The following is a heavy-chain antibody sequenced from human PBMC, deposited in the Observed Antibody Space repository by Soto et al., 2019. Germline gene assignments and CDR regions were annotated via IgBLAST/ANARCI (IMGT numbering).Heavy chain of an antibody. D-gene: IGHD7-27*01. CDR1: GYTFSSYA. J-gene: IGHJ6*02. Sequence: ASVKVSCKASGYTFSSYAISWVRQAPGQGLEWMGWISVYNGNTNYPQKFQGRVIMTTDTSTSTAYMELRSLRSDDTAVYYCARDRNWDPPTEYYYYYGMDVWGQGTTVTVSS. CDR3: ARDRNWDPPTEYYYYYGMDV. CDR2: ISVYNGNT. V-gene: IGHV1-18*01.